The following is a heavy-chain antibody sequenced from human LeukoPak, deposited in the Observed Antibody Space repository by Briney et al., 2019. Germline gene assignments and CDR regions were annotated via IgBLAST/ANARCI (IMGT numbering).Heavy chain of an antibody. CDR2: ISSSGSTI. CDR3: VRISDRYYYDSSGYRSSGAFDI. J-gene: IGHJ3*02. Sequence: GGSLRLSCAASGFAFSSYAMNWVRQAPGKGLEWVSYISSSGSTIYYADSVKGRFTISRDNAKNSLYLQMNSLRAEDTAVYYCVRISDRYYYDSSGYRSSGAFDIWGQGTMVTVSS. D-gene: IGHD3-22*01. CDR1: GFAFSSYA. V-gene: IGHV3-48*03.